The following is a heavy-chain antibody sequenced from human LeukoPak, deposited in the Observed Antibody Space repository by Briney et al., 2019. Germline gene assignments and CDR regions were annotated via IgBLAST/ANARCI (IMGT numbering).Heavy chain of an antibody. D-gene: IGHD3-3*01. Sequence: PSETLSLTCTVSGGSISSYYWSWIRQPPGKGLEWIGYIYYSGSTNYNPSLKSRVTLSVDTSKNQFSLKLSPVTAADTAVYYCARALVRRPYDFWNWGQGTLVTVSS. CDR1: GGSISSYY. V-gene: IGHV4-59*01. CDR3: ARALVRRPYDFWN. CDR2: IYYSGST. J-gene: IGHJ4*02.